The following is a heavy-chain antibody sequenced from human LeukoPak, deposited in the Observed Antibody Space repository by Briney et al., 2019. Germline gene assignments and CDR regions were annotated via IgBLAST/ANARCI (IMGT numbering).Heavy chain of an antibody. Sequence: GASVKVSCKASGYTFTSYDINWVRQATGQGLEWMGWMNPNSGNTGYAQKFQGRVTMTRNTSISTAYMELSSLRSEDTAVYYCARAVRYLDWLSRRPYYFDYWGQGTLVTVSS. V-gene: IGHV1-8*01. D-gene: IGHD3-9*01. J-gene: IGHJ4*02. CDR3: ARAVRYLDWLSRRPYYFDY. CDR1: GYTFTSYD. CDR2: MNPNSGNT.